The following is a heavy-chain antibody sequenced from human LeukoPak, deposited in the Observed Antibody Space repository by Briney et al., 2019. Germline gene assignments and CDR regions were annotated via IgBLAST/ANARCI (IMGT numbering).Heavy chain of an antibody. CDR3: AKDPVNWGQDSGTFDI. CDR2: ISGRSSST. Sequence: GGSLRLSCAVSGFTFTNYAMSWVRQAPGKGLEWVSTISGRSSSTYYADSVKGRFTISRDNSKSTLFLQMHSLRADDTAVYYCAKDPVNWGQDSGTFDIWGQGTMVSVSS. D-gene: IGHD3-16*01. J-gene: IGHJ3*02. CDR1: GFTFTNYA. V-gene: IGHV3-23*01.